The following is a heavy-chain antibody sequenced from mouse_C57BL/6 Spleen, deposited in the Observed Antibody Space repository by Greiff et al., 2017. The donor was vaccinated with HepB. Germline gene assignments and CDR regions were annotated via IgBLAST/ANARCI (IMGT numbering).Heavy chain of an antibody. Sequence: QVQLQQPGAELVKPGASVKLSCKASGYTFTSYWMHWVKQRPGQGLEWIGMIHPNSGSTNYNEKFKSKATLTVDKSSSTAYMQLSSLTSEDSAVYYCARSADGSSPWFAYWGQGTLVTVSA. CDR2: IHPNSGST. D-gene: IGHD1-1*01. J-gene: IGHJ3*01. CDR1: GYTFTSYW. V-gene: IGHV1-64*01. CDR3: ARSADGSSPWFAY.